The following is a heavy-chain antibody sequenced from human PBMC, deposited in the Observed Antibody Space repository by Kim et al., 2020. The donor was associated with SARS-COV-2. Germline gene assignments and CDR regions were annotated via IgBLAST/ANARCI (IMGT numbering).Heavy chain of an antibody. CDR1: GYTFTGYY. J-gene: IGHJ6*02. D-gene: IGHD6-6*01. CDR3: ARETTEYSSSSRSMNGYYGMDV. V-gene: IGHV1-2*02. Sequence: ASVKVSCKASGYTFTGYYMHWVRQAPGQGLEWMGWINPNSGGTNYAQKFQGRVTMTRDTSISTAYMELSRLRSDDTAVYYCARETTEYSSSSRSMNGYYGMDVWGQGTTVTVSS. CDR2: INPNSGGT.